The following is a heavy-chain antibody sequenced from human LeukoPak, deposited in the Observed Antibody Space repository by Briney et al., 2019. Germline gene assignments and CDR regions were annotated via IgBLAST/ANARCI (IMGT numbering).Heavy chain of an antibody. J-gene: IGHJ4*02. Sequence: GGSLRLSCAASGFSVSSNYMSWVGQAPGKGLEWVSVIYSGGTTYYADSVKGRFTISRDNSKNTLYLQMNSLRAEDTAVYYCARGSNFYDSSGYYHPFDYWGQGTLVTVSS. CDR3: ARGSNFYDSSGYYHPFDY. CDR1: GFSVSSNY. V-gene: IGHV3-53*01. D-gene: IGHD3-22*01. CDR2: IYSGGTT.